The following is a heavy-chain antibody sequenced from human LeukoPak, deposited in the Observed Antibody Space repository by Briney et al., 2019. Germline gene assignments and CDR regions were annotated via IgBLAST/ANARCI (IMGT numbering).Heavy chain of an antibody. D-gene: IGHD3-22*01. CDR1: GYTFTSYG. CDR3: ARLYYYDSSADAFDI. Sequence: ASVKVSCKASGYTFTSYGISWVRQAPGQGLEWMGWISAYNGNTNYAQKLQGRVTMTRDTSISTAYMELSRLRSDDTAVYYCARLYYYDSSADAFDIWGQGTMVTVSS. CDR2: ISAYNGNT. J-gene: IGHJ3*02. V-gene: IGHV1-18*01.